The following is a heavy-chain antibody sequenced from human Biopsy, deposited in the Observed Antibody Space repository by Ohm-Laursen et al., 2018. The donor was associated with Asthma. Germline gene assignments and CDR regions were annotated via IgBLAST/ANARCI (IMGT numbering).Heavy chain of an antibody. CDR2: ITPIFGIT. J-gene: IGHJ6*02. CDR1: GFTFSSYA. CDR3: ARLATIYSYGRIYYSYGMDV. Sequence: SSVKVSCKASGFTFSSYAFTWVRQAPGQGLEWLGGITPIFGITDYAQKFQGRLSITADESTTTAYMELNSLTFEDTAVYFCARLATIYSYGRIYYSYGMDVWGQGTTVTVSS. V-gene: IGHV1-69*01. D-gene: IGHD5-18*01.